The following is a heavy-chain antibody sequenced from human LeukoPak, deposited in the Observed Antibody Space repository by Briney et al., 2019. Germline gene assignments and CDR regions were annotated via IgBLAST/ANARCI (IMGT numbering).Heavy chain of an antibody. D-gene: IGHD6-19*01. V-gene: IGHV7-4-1*02. Sequence: GASVKVSCRASGYIFTRIAMTWVRQAPGQGLEWMGWINTNTGNPTYAQDFTGRFVFSLDTSVSTAYLQISSLKAEDTAVYYCARGRLSRAVAGTGPPDYWGQGTLVTVSS. CDR1: GYIFTRIA. CDR2: INTNTGNP. J-gene: IGHJ4*02. CDR3: ARGRLSRAVAGTGPPDY.